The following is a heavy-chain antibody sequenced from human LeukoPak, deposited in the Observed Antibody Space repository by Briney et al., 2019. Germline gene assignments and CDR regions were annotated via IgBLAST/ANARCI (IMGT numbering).Heavy chain of an antibody. J-gene: IGHJ3*02. CDR3: ASPSSSSDDAFDI. V-gene: IGHV3-48*01. CDR2: ISSSTSII. D-gene: IGHD6-13*01. Sequence: PGGSLRLSCAASGFTFSSYSMNWVRQAPGKGLEWVSYISSSTSIIYYADSVKGRFTISRDNAKNSLYLQMNSLRAEDTAVYYCASPSSSSDDAFDIWGQGTMVTASS. CDR1: GFTFSSYS.